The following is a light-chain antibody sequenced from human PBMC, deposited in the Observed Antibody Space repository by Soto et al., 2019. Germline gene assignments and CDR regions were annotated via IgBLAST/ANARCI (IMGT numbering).Light chain of an antibody. CDR2: EGT. J-gene: IGLJ3*02. CDR1: SSDIGGYNF. CDR3: ASYAGNNNLM. V-gene: IGLV2-8*01. Sequence: QSALTQPPSASGSPGQSVTISCTGTSSDIGGYNFVSWYQQLPGRAPKLMIYEGTQRPSGVPDRFSASKSGNTASLTVSGLQVEDEADYYCASYAGNNNLMFGGGTKLTVL.